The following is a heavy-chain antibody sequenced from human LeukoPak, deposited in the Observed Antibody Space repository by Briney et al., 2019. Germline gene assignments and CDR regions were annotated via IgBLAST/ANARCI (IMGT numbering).Heavy chain of an antibody. Sequence: SETLSLTCAVYGGSFSGYYWNWIRQPPGKGLEWIGEINHSGSTNYNPSLKSRVTISVDTSKNQFSLKLSSVTAAYTAVYYCARGRHSSSWLYYYYYMDVWGKGTTVTVSS. D-gene: IGHD6-13*01. CDR3: ARGRHSSSWLYYYYYMDV. J-gene: IGHJ6*03. CDR1: GGSFSGYY. CDR2: INHSGST. V-gene: IGHV4-34*01.